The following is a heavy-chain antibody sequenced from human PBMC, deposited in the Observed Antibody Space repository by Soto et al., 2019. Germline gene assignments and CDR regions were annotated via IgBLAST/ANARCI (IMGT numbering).Heavy chain of an antibody. Sequence: PSETLSLTCTVSGGSISSYYWSWIRQPPGKGLEWIGYIYYSGSTNYNPSLKSRVTISVDTSKNQFSLKLSSVTAADTAVYYCARMAGQCFSGFDYWGQGTLVTVSS. CDR3: ARMAGQCFSGFDY. CDR1: GGSISSYY. CDR2: IYYSGST. D-gene: IGHD6-19*01. V-gene: IGHV4-59*01. J-gene: IGHJ4*02.